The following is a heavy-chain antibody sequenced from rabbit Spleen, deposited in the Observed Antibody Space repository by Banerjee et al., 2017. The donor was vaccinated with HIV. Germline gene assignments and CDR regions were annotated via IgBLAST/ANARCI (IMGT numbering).Heavy chain of an antibody. CDR2: INAITGKA. CDR1: GLDFSSSYW. Sequence: LEESGGGLVQPGGSLTLSCKASGLDFSSSYWICWVRQAPGKGLEWIACINAITGKAVYANWAKGRSTFSKTSSTTVTLQMTSLTVADTATYFCARDTGSSFSSYGMDLWGPGTLVTVS. V-gene: IGHV1S45*01. D-gene: IGHD8-1*01. J-gene: IGHJ6*01. CDR3: ARDTGSSFSSYGMDL.